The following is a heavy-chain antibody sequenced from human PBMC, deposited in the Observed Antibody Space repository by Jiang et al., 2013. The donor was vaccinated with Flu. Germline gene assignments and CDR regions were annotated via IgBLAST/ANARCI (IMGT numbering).Heavy chain of an antibody. CDR3: ARGYDSSGYYHYYYYYGMDV. J-gene: IGHJ6*02. Sequence: AMNWVRQAPGQGLEWMGWINTNTGNPTYAQGFTGRFVFSLDTSVSTAYLQISSLKAEDTAVYYCARGYDSSGYYHYYYYYGMDVWGQGTTVTVSS. CDR1: A. V-gene: IGHV7-4-1*02. D-gene: IGHD3-22*01. CDR2: INTNTGNP.